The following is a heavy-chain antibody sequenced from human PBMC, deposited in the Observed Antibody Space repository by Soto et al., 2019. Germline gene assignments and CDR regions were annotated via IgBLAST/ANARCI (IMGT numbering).Heavy chain of an antibody. CDR1: GFTFSRHA. CDR2: ISSDGNNK. Sequence: QVQLVESGGGVVQPGRSLRLSCAVSGFTFSRHAMHWVRQAPGKGLEWVALISSDGNNKYYADSVKGRFTTSRDNSKNTMYLQMNNRRVEDTAVYYCARDDEGGSDCYLGYWGQGALVTVSS. V-gene: IGHV3-30-3*01. D-gene: IGHD1-26*01. CDR3: ARDDEGGSDCYLGY. J-gene: IGHJ4*02.